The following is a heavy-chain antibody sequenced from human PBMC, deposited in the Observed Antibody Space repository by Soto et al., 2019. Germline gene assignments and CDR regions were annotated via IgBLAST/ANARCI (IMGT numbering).Heavy chain of an antibody. CDR3: ARQDITIFGVVIHNWFDP. J-gene: IGHJ5*02. CDR2: IYYSGST. V-gene: IGHV4-30-4*01. Sequence: SETLSLTCAVSGGSISSGDYYWSWIRQPPGKGLEWIGYIYYSGSTYYNPSLKSRVTISVDTSKNQFSLKLSSVTAADTAVYYCARQDITIFGVVIHNWFDPWGQGTLVTVSS. D-gene: IGHD3-3*01. CDR1: GGSISSGDYY.